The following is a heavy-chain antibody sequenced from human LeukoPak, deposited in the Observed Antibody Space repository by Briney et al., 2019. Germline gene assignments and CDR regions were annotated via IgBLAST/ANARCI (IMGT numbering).Heavy chain of an antibody. D-gene: IGHD2-2*01. CDR3: ARDFPPYCSSTSCAWYFDL. J-gene: IGHJ2*01. CDR1: GFTFSSYW. V-gene: IGHV3-74*01. CDR2: ISSEGGTT. Sequence: PGGSLRLSCAASGFTFSSYWMHWVRQAPGKGLVWVARISSEGGTTNYADSVKGRFTISRDNAKNTLYLQMNSLRAEDTAVYYCARDFPPYCSSTSCAWYFDLWGRGTLVTVSS.